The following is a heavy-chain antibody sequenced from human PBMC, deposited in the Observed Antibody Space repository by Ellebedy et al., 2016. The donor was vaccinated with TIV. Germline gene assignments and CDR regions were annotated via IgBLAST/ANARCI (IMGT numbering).Heavy chain of an antibody. CDR3: ARRVAGKASFDY. D-gene: IGHD6-19*01. V-gene: IGHV3-7*01. CDR2: IKEDGSEK. CDR1: GFTFSRYW. J-gene: IGHJ4*02. Sequence: GESLKISCAASGFTFSRYWMSWVRQAPGKGLEWVANIKEDGSEKHYVDSVRGRFTISRDNAKNSVYLQMNSLRAEDTAVYYCARRVAGKASFDYWGQGTLVTVSS.